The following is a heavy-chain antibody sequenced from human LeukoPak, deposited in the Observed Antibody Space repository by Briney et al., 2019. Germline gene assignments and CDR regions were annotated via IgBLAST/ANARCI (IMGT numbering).Heavy chain of an antibody. CDR2: ISGSSYYI. Sequence: GGSLRLSCAASGFTFSSYSMNWVRQAPGKGLEWVSSISGSSYYIYYADSVKGRFTISRDNSKNTLYLQMNSLRAEDTAVYYCANEGRKYQLPNYYYYMDVWGKGTTVTVSS. CDR3: ANEGRKYQLPNYYYYMDV. D-gene: IGHD2-2*01. V-gene: IGHV3-21*01. J-gene: IGHJ6*03. CDR1: GFTFSSYS.